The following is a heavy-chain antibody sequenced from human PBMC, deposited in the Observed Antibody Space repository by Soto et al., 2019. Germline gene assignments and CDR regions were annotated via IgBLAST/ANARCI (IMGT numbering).Heavy chain of an antibody. Sequence: PSETLSLTCTVSGASLSGYYWAWIRQPPGKGLEWIGNIFYTGSTEYNPSLKSRITMSLDTSRSHFSLKIRSVTTADTAVYYCARVDWGSFDYWGQGTLVTVSS. D-gene: IGHD3-9*01. CDR3: ARVDWGSFDY. CDR1: GASLSGYY. V-gene: IGHV4-59*01. CDR2: IFYTGST. J-gene: IGHJ4*02.